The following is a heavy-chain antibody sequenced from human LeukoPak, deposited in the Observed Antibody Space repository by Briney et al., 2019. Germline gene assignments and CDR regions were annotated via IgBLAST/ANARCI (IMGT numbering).Heavy chain of an antibody. J-gene: IGHJ5*02. CDR2: IYYSGST. Sequence: SETLSLTCTVSGGSISRNSYYWGWVRQPPGKGLDWIGSIYYSGSTYYNSSLKSRVTISVDTSKNHFSLKLTSVTAADTAVYYCARQGYNYGTGRYNWFDPWGQGILVTVSS. CDR3: ARQGYNYGTGRYNWFDP. D-gene: IGHD5-18*01. V-gene: IGHV4-39*01. CDR1: GGSISRNSYY.